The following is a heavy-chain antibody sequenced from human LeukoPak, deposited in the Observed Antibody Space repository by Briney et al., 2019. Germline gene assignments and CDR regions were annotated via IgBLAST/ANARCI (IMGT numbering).Heavy chain of an antibody. V-gene: IGHV4-34*01. D-gene: IGHD3-22*01. CDR2: INHSGST. CDR3: ARVRTYYYDSSGPLLDY. Sequence: PSETLSLTCAVYGGSFSGYYWSWIRQPPGKGLEWIGGINHSGSTDYNPSLKSRVTISVDTSKNQFSLKLSSVTAADTAVYYCARVRTYYYDSSGPLLDYWGQGTLVTVSS. CDR1: GGSFSGYY. J-gene: IGHJ4*02.